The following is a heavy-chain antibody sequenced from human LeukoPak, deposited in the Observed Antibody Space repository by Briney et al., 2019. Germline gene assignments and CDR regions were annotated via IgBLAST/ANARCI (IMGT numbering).Heavy chain of an antibody. CDR1: GGSISRNS. CDR2: IYTSGNT. D-gene: IGHD3-10*01. CDR3: ARDLQGTITMIRGGLVNYYMDV. J-gene: IGHJ6*03. V-gene: IGHV4-4*07. Sequence: PSETLSLTCTVSGGSISRNSWSWIRQPAGKGLEWIGRIYTSGNTNTNPSLKSRVTMSVDTSKNQFSLRLRSVTAADTAVYYCARDLQGTITMIRGGLVNYYMDVWGKGTTVTVSS.